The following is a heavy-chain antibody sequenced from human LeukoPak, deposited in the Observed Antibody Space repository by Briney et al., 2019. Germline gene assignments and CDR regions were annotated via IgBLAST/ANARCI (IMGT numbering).Heavy chain of an antibody. J-gene: IGHJ4*02. Sequence: GGSLRLSCAASGFTFSSYVMHWVRQAPGKGLEWVAIISYDGSNEYYADSVKGRFTISRDNSKNTLYLQMNSLRAEDTAVYYCAKSGGSSGKALGYWGQGTLVTVSS. V-gene: IGHV3-30*04. CDR3: AKSGGSSGKALGY. CDR1: GFTFSSYV. D-gene: IGHD2-15*01. CDR2: ISYDGSNE.